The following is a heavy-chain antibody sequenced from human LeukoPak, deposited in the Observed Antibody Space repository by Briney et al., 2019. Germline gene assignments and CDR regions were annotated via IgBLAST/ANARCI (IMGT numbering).Heavy chain of an antibody. CDR1: GVSISSDY. CDR3: ARRLRQNLFDP. D-gene: IGHD4-17*01. Sequence: SETLSLTCTVSGVSISSDYWSWIRLPPGKGLEWIGYSYYSGSSNYNPSLKSRVTMSVDTSKNQFSLKLTSVTAADTAVYYCARRLRQNLFDPWGQGTLVTVSS. CDR2: SYYSGSS. J-gene: IGHJ5*02. V-gene: IGHV4-59*08.